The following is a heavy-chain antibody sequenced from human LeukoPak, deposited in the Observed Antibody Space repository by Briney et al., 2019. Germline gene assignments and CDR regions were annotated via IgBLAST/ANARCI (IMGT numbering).Heavy chain of an antibody. D-gene: IGHD3-22*01. CDR3: ARDSDYYDSSGLDY. J-gene: IGHJ4*02. V-gene: IGHV3-30*03. CDR2: ISYDGSNK. Sequence: GGSLRLSCAASGFTFSSYWMSWVRQAPGKGLEWVAVISYDGSNKYYADSVKGRFTISRDNSKNTLYLQMNSLRAEDTAVYYCARDSDYYDSSGLDYWGQGTLVTVSS. CDR1: GFTFSSYW.